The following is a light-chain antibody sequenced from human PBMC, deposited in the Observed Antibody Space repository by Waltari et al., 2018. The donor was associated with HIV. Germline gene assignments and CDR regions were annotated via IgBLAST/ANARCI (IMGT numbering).Light chain of an antibody. V-gene: IGKV3-15*01. CDR1: QGVGSN. CDR2: GAA. Sequence: DIVMTQSPAILSVSPGERVTLSCRASQGVGSNLVWDQQKVGQAPRLLIYGAATRAAAIPVMFSGSGSGTDFTLTIDSLHSEDFATYYCQQYNIRPRGNTFGQGTKLQIK. CDR3: QQYNIRPRGNT. J-gene: IGKJ2*01.